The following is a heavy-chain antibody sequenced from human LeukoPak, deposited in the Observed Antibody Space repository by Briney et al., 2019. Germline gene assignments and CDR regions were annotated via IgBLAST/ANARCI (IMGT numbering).Heavy chain of an antibody. CDR1: GYSITSDYR. J-gene: IGHJ4*02. D-gene: IGHD4-23*01. CDR3: ATGGRWPGN. V-gene: IGHV4-38-2*02. CDR2: IDHSGNT. Sequence: SETLSLTCTVSGYSITSDYRWAWIRQPPGKGLEWIGNIDHSGNTFYNPSLKSRVTISVDTSKNQFSLNLSSVTAADTAVYFCATGGRWPGNWGQGTLVTVSS.